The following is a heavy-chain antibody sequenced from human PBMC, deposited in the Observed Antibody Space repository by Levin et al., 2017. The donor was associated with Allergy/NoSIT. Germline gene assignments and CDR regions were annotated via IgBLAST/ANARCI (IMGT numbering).Heavy chain of an antibody. CDR3: ARDGSLSFYSVSAGYSVFES. D-gene: IGHD3-22*01. CDR1: GFSFSRHG. Sequence: GGSLRLSCEASGFSFSRHGMNWVRQAPGKGLEWVAMIWYDGSEKYYANSVRGRFTISRDNSKNTVVLQMSSLGADVTAGYYCARDGSLSFYSVSAGYSVFESWGQGTLVTVSS. CDR2: IWYDGSEK. V-gene: IGHV3-33*01. J-gene: IGHJ4*02.